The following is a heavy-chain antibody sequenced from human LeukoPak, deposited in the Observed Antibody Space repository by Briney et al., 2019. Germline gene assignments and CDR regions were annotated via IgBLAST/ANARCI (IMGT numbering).Heavy chain of an antibody. J-gene: IGHJ4*02. D-gene: IGHD2-15*01. V-gene: IGHV4-59*01. Sequence: SETLSLTCTVSGGSISSYYWSWIRQPPGKGLEWIGYIYYSGSTNYNPSLKSRVTISVDTSKNQFSLKLSSVTAADTAVYYCARKMGICSGGSCYSVFDYWGQGTLVTVSP. CDR3: ARKMGICSGGSCYSVFDY. CDR1: GGSISSYY. CDR2: IYYSGST.